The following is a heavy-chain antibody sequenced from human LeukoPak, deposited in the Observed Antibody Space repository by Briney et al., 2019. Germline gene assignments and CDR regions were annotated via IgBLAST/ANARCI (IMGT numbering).Heavy chain of an antibody. V-gene: IGHV4-34*01. CDR3: ARGLAVAGQRSFDY. Sequence: SETLSLTCAVYGGSFSGYYWSWIRQPPGKGLEWIGEINHSGSTNYNPSLKSRVTISADTSKNQFSLKLSSVTAADTAVYYCARGLAVAGQRSFDYWGQGTLVTVSS. CDR1: GGSFSGYY. D-gene: IGHD6-19*01. CDR2: INHSGST. J-gene: IGHJ4*02.